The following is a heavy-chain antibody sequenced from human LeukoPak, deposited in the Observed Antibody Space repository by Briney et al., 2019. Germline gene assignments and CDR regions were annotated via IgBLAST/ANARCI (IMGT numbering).Heavy chain of an antibody. V-gene: IGHV1-18*04. CDR3: ARDLDGDSNS. CDR1: GYTFTSYA. Sequence: ASVKVSCKTSGYTFTSYAISWVRQAPGQGLEWMGWISTCNGNTNYAQKLQGRVTMTTDTSTSTAYLELRSLRSDDTAVYYCARDLDGDSNSWGQGTLVTVSS. D-gene: IGHD4-17*01. J-gene: IGHJ5*02. CDR2: ISTCNGNT.